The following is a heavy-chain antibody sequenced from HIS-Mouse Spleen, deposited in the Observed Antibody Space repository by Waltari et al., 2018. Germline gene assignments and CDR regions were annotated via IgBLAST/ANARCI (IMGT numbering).Heavy chain of an antibody. D-gene: IGHD3-22*01. V-gene: IGHV3-49*05. CDR2: MRSKAYGGTT. CDR1: GFTFCDYA. CDR3: TRVGVAYYDSSGDDAFDI. Sequence: EVQLVESGGGLVKPGRSLRLSCTASGFTFCDYAMSWFRQDPGKGMEWGDFMRSKAYGGTTEYAAAVKGRFTISRDDSKSIAYLQMNSLKTEDTAVYYCTRVGVAYYDSSGDDAFDIWGQGTMVTVSS. J-gene: IGHJ3*02.